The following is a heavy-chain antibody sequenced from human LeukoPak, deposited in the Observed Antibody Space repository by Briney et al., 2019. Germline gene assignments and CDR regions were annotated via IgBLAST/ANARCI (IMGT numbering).Heavy chain of an antibody. CDR3: ARLHTYYYDSSGYRY. D-gene: IGHD3-22*01. CDR1: GGSISSYY. Sequence: SETLSLTCTVSGGSISSYYWSWIRQPPGRGLEWIGEINHSGSTNYNPSLESRVTISVDTSKNQFSLKLSSVTAADTAVYYCARLHTYYYDSSGYRYWGQGTLVTVSS. CDR2: INHSGST. V-gene: IGHV4-34*01. J-gene: IGHJ4*02.